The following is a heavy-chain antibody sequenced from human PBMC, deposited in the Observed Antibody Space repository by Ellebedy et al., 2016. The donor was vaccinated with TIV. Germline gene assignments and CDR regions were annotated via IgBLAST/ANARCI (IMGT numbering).Heavy chain of an antibody. CDR1: GFTFSSYG. CDR3: ARDQYGKGTGTTMEEYYYGMDV. CDR2: IWYDGSNK. D-gene: IGHD1-7*01. Sequence: GESLKISCAASGFTFSSYGMHWVRQAPGKGLEWVAVIWYDGSNKYYADSVKGRFTISRDNSKNTLYLQMNSLRAEDTAVYYCARDQYGKGTGTTMEEYYYGMDVWGQGTTVTVSS. V-gene: IGHV3-33*01. J-gene: IGHJ6*02.